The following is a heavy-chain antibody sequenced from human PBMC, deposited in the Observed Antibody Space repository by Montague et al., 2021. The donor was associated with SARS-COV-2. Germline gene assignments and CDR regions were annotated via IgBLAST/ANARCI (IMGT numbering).Heavy chain of an antibody. Sequence: SETLSLTCTVSGGSISSFYWSWFRQPPGKGLEWIGYITDSGSTNYNPSLTGRVTMSVDTSKNQFSLKVNSVTAADTAVYYCARHYRVTLPVDYWGQGTLVTVSS. D-gene: IGHD5-18*01. V-gene: IGHV4-59*08. J-gene: IGHJ4*02. CDR2: ITDSGST. CDR1: GGSISSFY. CDR3: ARHYRVTLPVDY.